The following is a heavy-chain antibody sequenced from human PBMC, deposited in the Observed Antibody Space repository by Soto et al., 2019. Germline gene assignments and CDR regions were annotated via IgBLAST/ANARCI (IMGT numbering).Heavy chain of an antibody. CDR1: GGSFSGYY. CDR3: ARGRRYYDSSGYYSNWFDP. J-gene: IGHJ5*02. V-gene: IGHV4-34*01. D-gene: IGHD3-22*01. CDR2: INHSGST. Sequence: TSETLSLTCAVYGGSFSGYYWSWIRQPPGKGLEWIGEINHSGSTNYNPSLKSRVTISVDTSKNQFSLKLSSVTAADTAVYYCARGRRYYDSSGYYSNWFDPWGQGTLVTVSS.